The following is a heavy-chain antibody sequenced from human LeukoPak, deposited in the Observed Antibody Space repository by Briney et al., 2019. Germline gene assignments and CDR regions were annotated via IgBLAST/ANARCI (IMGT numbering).Heavy chain of an antibody. CDR2: INPNSGGT. D-gene: IGHD5-12*01. CDR3: ARSGYSGYDPYYYYYYMDV. Sequence: GASVNVSCKASGYTFTGYYMHWVRQAPGQGLEWMGWINPNSGGTNYAQKFQGRVTMTRDTSISTAYIELSRLRSDDTAVYYCARSGYSGYDPYYYYYYMDVWGKGTTVTVSS. V-gene: IGHV1-2*02. CDR1: GYTFTGYY. J-gene: IGHJ6*03.